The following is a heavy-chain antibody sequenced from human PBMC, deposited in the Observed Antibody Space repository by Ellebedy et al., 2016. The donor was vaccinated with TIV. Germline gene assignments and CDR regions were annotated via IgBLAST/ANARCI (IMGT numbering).Heavy chain of an antibody. J-gene: IGHJ4*02. CDR2: INHSGNT. D-gene: IGHD3-9*01. CDR3: ARFSDFDWDY. V-gene: IGHV4-34*01. CDR1: GGSFSDYS. Sequence: GSLRLSXAVYGGSFSDYSWTWIRQPPGKGLEWIGEINHSGNTNYNPSLKSRVTISVDTSKNQFSLKVNSVTAADTAVYYCARFSDFDWDYWGQGTLVTVSS.